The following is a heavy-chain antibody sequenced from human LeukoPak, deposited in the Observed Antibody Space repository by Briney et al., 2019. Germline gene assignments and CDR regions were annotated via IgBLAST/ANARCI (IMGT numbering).Heavy chain of an antibody. Sequence: PGGSLRLSCAASGFSFSRSGMHWVRQAPGKGLEWVAFIRYDGSNKYYVDSVKGRFTISRDNSKNTLYLQMNSLRAEDTAVYYCAKDNYGYSDYDGSDYWGQGTLVTVSS. CDR3: AKDNYGYSDYDGSDY. CDR1: GFSFSRSG. V-gene: IGHV3-30*02. J-gene: IGHJ4*02. CDR2: IRYDGSNK. D-gene: IGHD5-12*01.